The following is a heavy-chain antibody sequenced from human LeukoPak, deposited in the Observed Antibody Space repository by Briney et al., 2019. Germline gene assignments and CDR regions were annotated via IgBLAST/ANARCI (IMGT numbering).Heavy chain of an antibody. V-gene: IGHV3-23*01. CDR2: ISGSGAST. CDR3: AKGSRGYTNYYFDY. CDR1: GFSFSGYA. J-gene: IGHJ4*02. D-gene: IGHD2-2*02. Sequence: GGSLRLSCASSGFSFSGYAMIWVRQAPGRGLELVSTISGSGASTFYADSVRGRFITSKDIPSNTVYLQMNSLRAEDTAVYCAKGSRGYTNYYFDYWGRGTLVTVSS.